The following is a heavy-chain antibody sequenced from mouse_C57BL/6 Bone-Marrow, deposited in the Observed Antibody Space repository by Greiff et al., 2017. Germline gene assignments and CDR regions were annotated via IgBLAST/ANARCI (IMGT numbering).Heavy chain of an antibody. D-gene: IGHD2-1*01. J-gene: IGHJ3*01. Sequence: EVLLVESGEGLVKPGGSLKLSCAASGFTFSSYAMSWVRQTPEKRLEWVAYISSGGDYIYYADTVKGRFTISRDNARNTLYLQMSSLKYEDTAMYYCTRDLLFWFADWGQGTLVTVSA. CDR1: GFTFSSYA. CDR3: TRDLLFWFAD. V-gene: IGHV5-9-1*02. CDR2: ISSGGDYI.